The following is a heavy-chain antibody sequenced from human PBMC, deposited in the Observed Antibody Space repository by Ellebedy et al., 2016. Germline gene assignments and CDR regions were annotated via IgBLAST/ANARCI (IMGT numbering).Heavy chain of an antibody. V-gene: IGHV4-31*03. CDR2: IYYSGST. J-gene: IGHJ3*02. Sequence: SETLSLTXTVSGGSISSGGYYWSWIRQHPGKGLEWIGYIYYSGSTYYNPSLKSRVTISVDTSKNQFSLKLSSVTAADTAVYYCARAPYYDILTGYFHDSFDIWGQGTTVTVSA. CDR3: ARAPYYDILTGYFHDSFDI. CDR1: GGSISSGGYY. D-gene: IGHD3-9*01.